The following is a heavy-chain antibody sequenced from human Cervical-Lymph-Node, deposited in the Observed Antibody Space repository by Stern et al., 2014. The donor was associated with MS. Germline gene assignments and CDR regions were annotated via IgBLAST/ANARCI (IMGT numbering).Heavy chain of an antibody. V-gene: IGHV1-69*09. CDR1: GGTFSSSYA. CDR2: IIPILGLP. J-gene: IGHJ5*02. CDR3: ARGVVSNRAAATLHNLFDP. Sequence: QVQLVASGAEVKKPGSSGNVSCKASGGTFSSSYAITWMRQAPGQGLEWMGRIIPILGLPNYAQKFQGRVTITADTSTSTAYMELSSLRSEDTAVYYCARGVVSNRAAATLHNLFDPWGQGTLVTVAS. D-gene: IGHD2-15*01.